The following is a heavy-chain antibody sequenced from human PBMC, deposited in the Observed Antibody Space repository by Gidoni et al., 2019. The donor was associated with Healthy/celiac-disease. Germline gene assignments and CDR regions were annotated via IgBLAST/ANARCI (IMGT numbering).Heavy chain of an antibody. CDR3: ARLRVYYFDY. CDR1: GGSFSGYY. J-gene: IGHJ4*02. Sequence: QVQLQQWGAGLLKPSETLSLTCAVYGGSFSGYYWSWIRQPPGKGLEWIGEINHSGSTNYNPSLKSRVTISVDTSKNQFSLKLSSVTAADTAVYYCARLRVYYFDYWGQGTLVTVSS. V-gene: IGHV4-34*01. D-gene: IGHD3-10*01. CDR2: INHSGST.